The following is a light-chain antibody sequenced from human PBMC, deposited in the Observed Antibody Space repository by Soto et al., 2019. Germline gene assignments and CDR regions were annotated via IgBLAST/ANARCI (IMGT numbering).Light chain of an antibody. CDR3: LLYYGGSWV. J-gene: IGLJ3*02. Sequence: QAVVTQEPSLTVSPGGTVTLTCTSSTGAVTSGYYPCWFQQKPGQAPRALIYSTTNKQSWTPARFSGSLLAGKAALTLSGVQPEDEAEYYCLLYYGGSWVFGGGTTVTVL. CDR1: TGAVTSGYY. V-gene: IGLV7-43*01. CDR2: STT.